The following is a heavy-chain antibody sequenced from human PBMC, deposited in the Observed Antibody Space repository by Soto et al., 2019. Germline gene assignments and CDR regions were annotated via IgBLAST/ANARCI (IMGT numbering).Heavy chain of an antibody. Sequence: EVQILESGGGLVQPGGSLRLSCAASGFTFSSSAMNWVRQAPGKGLEWVSVISASDGNTYYADSVKGRFTISRDNSKNTLYLEMNSLRVEDTAVYYCAKSLNINWKNWFDPWGQGTLVTVSS. CDR3: AKSLNINWKNWFDP. CDR2: ISASDGNT. CDR1: GFTFSSSA. D-gene: IGHD1-1*01. J-gene: IGHJ5*02. V-gene: IGHV3-23*01.